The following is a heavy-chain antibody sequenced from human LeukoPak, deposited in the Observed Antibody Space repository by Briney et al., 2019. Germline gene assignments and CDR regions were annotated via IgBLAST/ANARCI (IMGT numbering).Heavy chain of an antibody. CDR2: IKQDGSEK. J-gene: IGHJ4*02. CDR1: GFTFSSYW. Sequence: RGSLRLSCAASGFTFSSYWMSWVRQAPGKGLEWVANIKQDGSEKYYVDSVKGRFTISRDNAKNSLYLQMNSLRAEDTAVYYCARDQPGTGLLTTFDYWGQGTLVTVSS. CDR3: ARDQPGTGLLTTFDY. V-gene: IGHV3-7*01. D-gene: IGHD3-22*01.